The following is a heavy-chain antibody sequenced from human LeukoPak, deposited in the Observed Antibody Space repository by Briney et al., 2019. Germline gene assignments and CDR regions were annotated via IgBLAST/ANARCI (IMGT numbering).Heavy chain of an antibody. CDR2: IYYSGST. Sequence: PSETLSLTRTVSGGSISSSSYYWGWIRQPPGQGLEWIGSIYYSGSTYYNPSLKSRVTISVDTSKNQFSLKLSSVTAADTAVYYCARNRYDFWSGYSNYYYYMDVWGKGTTVTVSS. D-gene: IGHD3-3*01. CDR1: GGSISSSSYY. V-gene: IGHV4-39*07. CDR3: ARNRYDFWSGYSNYYYYMDV. J-gene: IGHJ6*03.